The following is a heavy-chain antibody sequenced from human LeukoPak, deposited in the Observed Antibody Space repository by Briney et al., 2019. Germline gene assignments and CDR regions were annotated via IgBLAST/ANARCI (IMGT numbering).Heavy chain of an antibody. V-gene: IGHV3-23*01. CDR1: EFTFSSYA. D-gene: IGHD3-22*01. J-gene: IGHJ4*02. CDR3: AKVGAESYYDSSGYSY. Sequence: GGSLRLSCAASEFTFSSYAMSWVRQAPGKGLEWVSAISGSGGSTYYADSVKGRFTISRDNSKNTLYLQMNSLRAEDTAVYYCAKVGAESYYDSSGYSYWGQGTLVTVSS. CDR2: ISGSGGST.